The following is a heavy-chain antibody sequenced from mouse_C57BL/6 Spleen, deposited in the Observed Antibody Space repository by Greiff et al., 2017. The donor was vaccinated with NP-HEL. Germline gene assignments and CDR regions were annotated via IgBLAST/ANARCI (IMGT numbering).Heavy chain of an antibody. V-gene: IGHV14-1*01. J-gene: IGHJ4*01. CDR2: IDPEDGDT. D-gene: IGHD6-1*01. CDR3: TSGREAMDY. Sequence: VHVKQSGAELVRPGASVKLSCTASGFNITDYYMHWVKQRPEQGLEWIGRIDPEDGDTEYAPKFQGKATMTADTSSNTAYLQLSSLTSEDTAVYYCTSGREAMDYWGQGTSVTVSS. CDR1: GFNITDYY.